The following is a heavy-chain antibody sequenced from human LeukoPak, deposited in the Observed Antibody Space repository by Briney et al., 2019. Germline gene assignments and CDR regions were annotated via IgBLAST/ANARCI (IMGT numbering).Heavy chain of an antibody. CDR2: ISSSSSYI. Sequence: GGSLRLSCAASGFTFSSYSMNWVRQAPGKGLEWVSSISSSSSYIYYADSVKGRFTISRDNAKNSLYLQMNSLRAEGTAVYYCARSTVTTPLDDYWGQGTLVTVSS. J-gene: IGHJ4*02. D-gene: IGHD4-17*01. V-gene: IGHV3-21*01. CDR3: ARSTVTTPLDDY. CDR1: GFTFSSYS.